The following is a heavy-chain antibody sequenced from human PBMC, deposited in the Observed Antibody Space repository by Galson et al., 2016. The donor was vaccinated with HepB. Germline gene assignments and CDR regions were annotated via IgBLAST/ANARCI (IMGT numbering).Heavy chain of an antibody. D-gene: IGHD1-1*01. CDR3: AKESPKNAGGAFDI. Sequence: SLRLSCAASGFTFSNYAVSWVRQAPGKGLEWVSAISGSTGRTYYADSVKGHFTIVRDNYKNTLYLQMNSLRAGDTALYYCAKESPKNAGGAFDIWGQGTMVTVSS. CDR2: ISGSTGRT. J-gene: IGHJ3*02. CDR1: GFTFSNYA. V-gene: IGHV3-23*01.